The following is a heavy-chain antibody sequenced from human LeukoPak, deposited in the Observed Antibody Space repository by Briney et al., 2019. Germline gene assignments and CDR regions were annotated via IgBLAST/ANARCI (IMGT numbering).Heavy chain of an antibody. CDR3: ASLNGDYDDY. V-gene: IGHV3-74*01. CDR2: INDLGTAT. J-gene: IGHJ4*02. CDR1: GW. Sequence: GGSLRLSCAGSGWMHWVRQAPGKGLVWVSGINDLGTATYYADSVKGRFTISRDNAKNTVSLQMNSLSAEDTAVYYCASLNGDYDDYWGQGTLVTVSS. D-gene: IGHD4-17*01.